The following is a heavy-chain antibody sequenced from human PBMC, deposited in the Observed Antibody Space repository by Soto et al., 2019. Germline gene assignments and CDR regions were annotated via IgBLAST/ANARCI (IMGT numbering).Heavy chain of an antibody. D-gene: IGHD2-15*01. Sequence: QVQLVQSGAEGKKPGASVKVSCKASGYIFTAYSMHWVRQAPGQGLEWMGVVNPSGGSTNYAQRFQGRIAMTRDTSTSTVYMDLKFLTSEDTAVYYCAREENCSDGVCYSEYFQRWGQGTLVTVSS. CDR3: AREENCSDGVCYSEYFQR. CDR2: VNPSGGST. CDR1: GYIFTAYS. J-gene: IGHJ1*01. V-gene: IGHV1-46*01.